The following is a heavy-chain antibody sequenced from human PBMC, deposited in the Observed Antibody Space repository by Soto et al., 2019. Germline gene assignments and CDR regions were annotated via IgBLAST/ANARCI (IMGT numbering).Heavy chain of an antibody. Sequence: QVQLVQSGAEVKKPGSSVKVSCKASGGTFSSYAISWVRQAPGQGLEWMGGIIPIFGTANYAQKFQGRVTITADESTSTAYLELSSLRSEDTAVYYCARDLYCGGDCYSAKHDAFDIWGQGTMVTVSS. V-gene: IGHV1-69*01. CDR1: GGTFSSYA. J-gene: IGHJ3*02. CDR3: ARDLYCGGDCYSAKHDAFDI. CDR2: IIPIFGTA. D-gene: IGHD2-21*02.